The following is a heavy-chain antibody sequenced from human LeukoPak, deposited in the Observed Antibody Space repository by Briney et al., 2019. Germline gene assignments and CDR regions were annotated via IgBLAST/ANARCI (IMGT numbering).Heavy chain of an antibody. V-gene: IGHV4-38-2*01. CDR2: IHHSGST. CDR1: GYSISSGYY. J-gene: IGHJ4*02. CDR3: ARTDTIFGVVIVGYYFDY. D-gene: IGHD3-3*01. Sequence: NPSETPSLTCAVSGYSISSGYYWGWIRQPPGKGLEWIGSIHHSGSTFYNSSLKSRVTISVDTSKNQHSLKLSSVTAADTAVYYCARTDTIFGVVIVGYYFDYWGQGTLVTVSS.